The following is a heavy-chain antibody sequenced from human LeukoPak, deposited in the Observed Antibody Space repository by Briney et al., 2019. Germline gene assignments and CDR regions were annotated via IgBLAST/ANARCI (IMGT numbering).Heavy chain of an antibody. CDR2: IRYDGSNK. V-gene: IGHV3-30*02. D-gene: IGHD3-3*01. CDR1: GFTFSSYG. CDR3: AKDPQYYDFWSGYYFDY. Sequence: GGSLRLSCAASGFTFSSYGMHWVRQAPGKELEWVAFIRYDGSNKYYADSVKGRFTISRDNSKNTLYLQMNSLRAEDTAVYYCAKDPQYYDFWSGYYFDYWGQGTLVTVSS. J-gene: IGHJ4*02.